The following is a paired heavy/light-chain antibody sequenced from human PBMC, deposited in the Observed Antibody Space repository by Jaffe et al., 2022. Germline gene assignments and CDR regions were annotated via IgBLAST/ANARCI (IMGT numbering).Light chain of an antibody. CDR3: QQYGSSTGT. Sequence: EIVLTQSPGTLSLSPGERATLSCRASQSVSSSYLAWYQQKPGQAPRLLIYGASSRATGIPDRFSGSGSGTDFTLTISRLEPEDFAVYYCQQYGSSTGTFGQGTKVEIK. J-gene: IGKJ1*01. V-gene: IGKV3-20*01. CDR1: QSVSSSY. CDR2: GAS.
Heavy chain of an antibody. D-gene: IGHD3-3*01. CDR2: IYWNDDK. V-gene: IGHV2-5*01. J-gene: IGHJ4*02. CDR1: GFSLSTSGVG. CDR3: AHTHLLYDFWSGYESRYFDY. Sequence: QITLKESGPTLVKPTQTLTLTCTFSGFSLSTSGVGVGWIRQPPGKALEWLALIYWNDDKRYSPSLKSRLTITKDTSKNQVVLTMTNMDPVDTATYYCAHTHLLYDFWSGYESRYFDYWGQGTLVTVSS.